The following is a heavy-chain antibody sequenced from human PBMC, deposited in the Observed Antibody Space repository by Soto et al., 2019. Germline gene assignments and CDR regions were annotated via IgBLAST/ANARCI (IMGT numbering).Heavy chain of an antibody. Sequence: QVQLVESGGGVVQPGRSLRLSCAASGFTFSSYGMHWVRQAPGKGLEWVAVIWYDGSNKYYADSVKGRFTISRDNSKNALYLQMNSLRAEDTAVYYCARLAAVAGWYFGLWGRGPLVTVSS. CDR2: IWYDGSNK. D-gene: IGHD6-19*01. CDR1: GFTFSSYG. V-gene: IGHV3-33*01. CDR3: ARLAAVAGWYFGL. J-gene: IGHJ2*01.